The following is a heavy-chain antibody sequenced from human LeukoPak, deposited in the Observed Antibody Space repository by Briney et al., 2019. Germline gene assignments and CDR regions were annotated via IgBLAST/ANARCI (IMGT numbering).Heavy chain of an antibody. CDR1: GFTFSSYS. CDR2: ISSSSSTI. D-gene: IGHD4-17*01. Sequence: GGSLRLSCAASGFTFSSYSMNWVRQAPGKGLEWVSYISSSSSTIYYADSVKGRFTISRDNAKNSLYLQMNSLRAEDTAVYYCARDLIPPYYGDYRFYYYYGMDVWGQGTTVTVSS. CDR3: ARDLIPPYYGDYRFYYYYGMDV. V-gene: IGHV3-48*04. J-gene: IGHJ6*02.